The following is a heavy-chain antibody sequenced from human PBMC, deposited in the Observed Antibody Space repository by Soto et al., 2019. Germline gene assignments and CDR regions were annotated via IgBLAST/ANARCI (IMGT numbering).Heavy chain of an antibody. D-gene: IGHD3-10*01. CDR2: INDDGIST. CDR3: TRGPRSTSTGTGAF. CDR1: GFTFSMSW. J-gene: IGHJ4*02. V-gene: IGHV3-74*01. Sequence: EVQLVESGGGLVQPGGSLRLSCAASGFTFSMSWMHWVRQVPGKGPEWVSRINDDGISTNYADSVKVRFTISRDNAKNTLYLQMNALRVEDTAVYYCTRGPRSTSTGTGAFWGQGTLVTVSS.